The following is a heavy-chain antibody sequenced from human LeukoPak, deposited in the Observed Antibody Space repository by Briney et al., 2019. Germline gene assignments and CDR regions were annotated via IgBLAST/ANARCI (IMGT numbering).Heavy chain of an antibody. V-gene: IGHV4-34*01. J-gene: IGHJ4*02. CDR3: ARGSIRDGYNGSEIVVSRWDY. Sequence: PSETPSPTRAVYGGVSRGYNSGSSPPTPQTGRWCSGEHNLIGSTNYNPSLKSRVTISVDTSKNQFSLKLSSVTAADTAVYYCARGSIRDGYNGSEIVVSRWDYWGQGTLVTVSS. CDR2: HNLIGST. D-gene: IGHD5-24*01. CDR1: GGVSRGYN.